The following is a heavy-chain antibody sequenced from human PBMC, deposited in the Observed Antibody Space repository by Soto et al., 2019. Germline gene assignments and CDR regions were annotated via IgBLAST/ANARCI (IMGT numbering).Heavy chain of an antibody. D-gene: IGHD1-26*01. CDR1: GYSISSSNW. CDR3: ARREIQGPIDY. V-gene: IGHV4-28*01. J-gene: IGHJ4*02. CDR2: IYYSGTT. Sequence: QVQLQESGPGLVKPSDTLSLTCAVSGYSISSSNWWGWIRQPPGKGLEWLGYIYYSGTTYYNPSLKSRVTLSVDTSKNQCSLKLTSVTAVDTAVYYCARREIQGPIDYWGQGTLVTVSS.